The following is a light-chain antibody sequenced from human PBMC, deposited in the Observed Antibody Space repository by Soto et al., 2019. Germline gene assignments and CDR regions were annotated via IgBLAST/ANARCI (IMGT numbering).Light chain of an antibody. CDR2: ENS. J-gene: IGLJ3*02. CDR1: SGSIDNNY. CDR3: QSYDSDTWV. Sequence: NFMLTQPHSVSQSPGKTVTISCTRSSGSIDNNYVQWYQQRPGSSPTTVIYENSQRPSVVADRFCGSIDSTSNSASLTVSALKTEDEADYYCQSYDSDTWVFSGGTKVTVL. V-gene: IGLV6-57*01.